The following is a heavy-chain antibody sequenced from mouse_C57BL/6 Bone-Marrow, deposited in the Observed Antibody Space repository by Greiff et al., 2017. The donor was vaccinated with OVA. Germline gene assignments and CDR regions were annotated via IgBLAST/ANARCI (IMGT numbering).Heavy chain of an antibody. D-gene: IGHD2-3*01. CDR1: GFTFSDYG. V-gene: IGHV5-17*01. Sequence: EVKLMESGGGLVKPGGSLKLSCAASGFTFSDYGMHWVRQAPEKGLEWVAYISSGSSTIYYADTVKGRFTISRDNAKNTLFLQMTSLSSEDTAMYYGTRQDGAYWGQGTLVTVSA. CDR2: ISSGSSTI. J-gene: IGHJ3*01. CDR3: TRQDGAY.